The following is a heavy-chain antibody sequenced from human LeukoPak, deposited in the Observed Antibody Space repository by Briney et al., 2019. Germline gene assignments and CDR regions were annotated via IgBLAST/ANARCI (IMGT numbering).Heavy chain of an antibody. D-gene: IGHD6-19*01. Sequence: GASVTVSCKASGYTFTGYYMHWVRQAPGQGLERMGWINPNSGGTNYAQKFQGRVTMTRDTSISTAYMELSRLRSDDTAVYYCARGLTKQYEWLVLYYWGQGTLVTVSS. CDR2: INPNSGGT. CDR1: GYTFTGYY. V-gene: IGHV1-2*02. CDR3: ARGLTKQYEWLVLYY. J-gene: IGHJ4*02.